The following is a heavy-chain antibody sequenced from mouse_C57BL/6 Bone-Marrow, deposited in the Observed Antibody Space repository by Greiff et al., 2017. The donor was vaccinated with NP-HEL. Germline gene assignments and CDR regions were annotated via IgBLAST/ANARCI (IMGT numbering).Heavy chain of an antibody. J-gene: IGHJ3*01. CDR3: ARGDSSGYPFAY. Sequence: QVQLKQSGAELVRPGASVKLSCKASGYTFTDYYINWVKQRPGQGLEWIARIYPGSGNTYYNEKFKGKATLTAEKSSSTAYMQLSSLTSEDSAVYFCARGDSSGYPFAYWGQGTLVTVSA. D-gene: IGHD3-2*02. CDR2: IYPGSGNT. CDR1: GYTFTDYY. V-gene: IGHV1-76*01.